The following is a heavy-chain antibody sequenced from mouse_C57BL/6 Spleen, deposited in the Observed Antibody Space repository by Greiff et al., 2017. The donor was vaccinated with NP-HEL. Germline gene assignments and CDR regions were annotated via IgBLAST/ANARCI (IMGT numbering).Heavy chain of an antibody. CDR1: GFTFSDYG. CDR3: ARGDGYYVGYAMDY. D-gene: IGHD2-3*01. J-gene: IGHJ4*01. CDR2: ISSGSSTI. Sequence: EVQVVESGGGLVKPGGSLKLSCAASGFTFSDYGMHWVRQAPEKGLGWVAYISSGSSTIYYADTVKGRFTISRDNAKNTLFLQMTSLRSEDTAMYYCARGDGYYVGYAMDYWGQGTSVTVSS. V-gene: IGHV5-17*01.